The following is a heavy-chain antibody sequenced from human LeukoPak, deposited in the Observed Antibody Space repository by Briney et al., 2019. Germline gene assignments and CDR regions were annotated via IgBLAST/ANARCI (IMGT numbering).Heavy chain of an antibody. V-gene: IGHV3-7*01. CDR3: ARGGTSGYSSTRHFRGGNYYFDY. CDR1: GFIFSTYS. CDR2: INQDGSEK. Sequence: PGGSLRLSCAASGFIFSTYSMNWVRQAPGQGLEWVANINQDGSEKYYLDSAKGRFTISRDNARNSLYLQVNSLRAEDTAVYYCARGGTSGYSSTRHFRGGNYYFDYWGQGSLVTVSS. J-gene: IGHJ4*02. D-gene: IGHD2-2*01.